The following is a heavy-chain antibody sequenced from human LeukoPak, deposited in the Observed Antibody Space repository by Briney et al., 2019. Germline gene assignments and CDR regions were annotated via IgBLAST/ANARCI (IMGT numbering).Heavy chain of an antibody. CDR1: GFTFSSYG. D-gene: IGHD3-9*01. J-gene: IGHJ4*02. CDR2: ISYDGSNK. V-gene: IGHV3-30*18. CDR3: AKARANDILTGYPYFDY. Sequence: GGSLRLSCAASGFTFSSYGMHWVRQAPGKGLEWVAVISYDGSNKYYADSVKGRFTISRDNSKNTLYLQMNSLRAEDTAVYYCAKARANDILTGYPYFDYWGQGTLVTVSS.